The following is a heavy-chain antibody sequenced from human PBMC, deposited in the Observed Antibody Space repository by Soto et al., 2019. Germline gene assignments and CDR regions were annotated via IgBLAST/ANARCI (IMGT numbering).Heavy chain of an antibody. CDR1: GYTFTSYA. CDR2: INAGNGNT. Sequence: QVQLVQSGAEEKKPGASVKVSCKASGYTFTSYAMHWVRQAPGQRLEWMGWINAGNGNTKYSQKFQGRVTITRDTPASTAYMELSSLRSEDTAVYYCARSIVVVTALDYWGQRTLVTVSS. V-gene: IGHV1-3*05. D-gene: IGHD2-21*02. CDR3: ARSIVVVTALDY. J-gene: IGHJ4*02.